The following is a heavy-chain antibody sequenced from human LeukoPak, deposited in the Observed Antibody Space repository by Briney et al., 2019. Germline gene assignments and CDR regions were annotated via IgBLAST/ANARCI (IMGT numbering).Heavy chain of an antibody. D-gene: IGHD4-17*01. CDR3: ARSRYGDIDY. Sequence: PSETLSLTCAVSGGSISSSYWWSWVRQPPGKGLEWIGEIYHSGSPNYNPSLESRVTISVDKSTDQFSLKLSFVTAADTAIYYCARSRYGDIDYWGQGTLVTVSS. CDR1: GGSISSSYW. CDR2: IYHSGSP. J-gene: IGHJ4*02. V-gene: IGHV4-4*02.